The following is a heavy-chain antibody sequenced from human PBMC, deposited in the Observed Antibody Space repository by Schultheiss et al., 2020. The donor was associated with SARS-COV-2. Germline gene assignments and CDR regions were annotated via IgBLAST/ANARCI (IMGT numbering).Heavy chain of an antibody. CDR3: ASTIFGVAQSPEYFQH. Sequence: GGSLRLSCETSGFSFSSYSMHWVRQAPGKGLEWVAFIWYDGSNKYYTDSVKGRFTISRDNSKNTLYLQMNSLRAEDTAVYYCASTIFGVAQSPEYFQHWGQGTLVTVSS. J-gene: IGHJ1*01. CDR2: IWYDGSNK. D-gene: IGHD3-3*01. V-gene: IGHV3-30*02. CDR1: GFSFSSYS.